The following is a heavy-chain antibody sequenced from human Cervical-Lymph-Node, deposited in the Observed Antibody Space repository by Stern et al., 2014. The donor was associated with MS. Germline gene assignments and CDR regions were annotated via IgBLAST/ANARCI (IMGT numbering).Heavy chain of an antibody. CDR3: ARASDGY. Sequence: VQLVESGAEVRKPGASVKVSCKASGYDFTHYDISWVRQASGQGLEWMGRMNPNNGNTDYAQKFQGRVTMTRNTSISTAYMDLSSLRSDDTAVYYCARASDGYWGQGTLVTVSS. CDR1: GYDFTHYD. J-gene: IGHJ4*02. D-gene: IGHD5-24*01. CDR2: MNPNNGNT. V-gene: IGHV1-8*01.